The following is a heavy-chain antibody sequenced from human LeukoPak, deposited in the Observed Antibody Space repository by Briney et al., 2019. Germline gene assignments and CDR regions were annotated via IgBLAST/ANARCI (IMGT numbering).Heavy chain of an antibody. V-gene: IGHV1-18*01. CDR2: INTHTGST. D-gene: IGHD2-15*01. J-gene: IGHJ4*02. Sequence: ASVKVSCKASGYTFTTYDISWVRQAPGQGLEWMGWINTHTGSTNYAQNLQGRVTMTTDTSTSTAYMELRSLGSDDTAVYYCARGPGGCSGGSCYHGYWGQGNLVIVSS. CDR1: GYTFTTYD. CDR3: ARGPGGCSGGSCYHGY.